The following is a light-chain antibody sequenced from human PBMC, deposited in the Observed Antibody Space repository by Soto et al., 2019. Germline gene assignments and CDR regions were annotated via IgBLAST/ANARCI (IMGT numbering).Light chain of an antibody. J-gene: IGLJ3*02. CDR3: SSFAGSGNWV. Sequence: QSVLTQPASVSESPGRSITISCTGTSSDVGSYNIVSWYQQNPGRAPKLIIYEATKRPSVISDRFSGSKSGNTASLTISRLQAEDEADYFCSSFAGSGNWVFGGGTKLTVL. CDR2: EAT. CDR1: SSDVGSYNI. V-gene: IGLV2-23*01.